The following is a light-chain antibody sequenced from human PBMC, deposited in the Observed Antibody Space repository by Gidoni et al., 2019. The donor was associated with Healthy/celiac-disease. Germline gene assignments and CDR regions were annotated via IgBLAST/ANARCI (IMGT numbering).Light chain of an antibody. CDR1: QSVSSN. V-gene: IGKV3-15*01. CDR3: QQYNKWPPWT. Sequence: EIVMTHSPATLSVSPGERATLSCRARQSVSSNLAWYQQKPGQAPRLLIYAASTRATGIPARFSGSGSGTEFTLTISSLQSEDFAVYYCQQYNKWPPWTFXQXTKVEIK. CDR2: AAS. J-gene: IGKJ1*01.